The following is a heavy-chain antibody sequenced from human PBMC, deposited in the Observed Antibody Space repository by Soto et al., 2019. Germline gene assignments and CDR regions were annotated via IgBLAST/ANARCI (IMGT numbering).Heavy chain of an antibody. V-gene: IGHV1-3*01. CDR2: INAGNGNT. J-gene: IGHJ6*03. CDR1: GYTFTSYA. D-gene: IGHD2-15*01. CDR3: ARDHCSGGSCAGWRLFTVENNYYYYMDV. Sequence: ASVKVSCKASGYTFTSYAMHWVRQAPGQRLEWMGWINAGNGNTKYSQKFQGRVTITRDTSASTAYMELSSLRSEDTAVYYCARDHCSGGSCAGWRLFTVENNYYYYMDVWGKGTTVTVSS.